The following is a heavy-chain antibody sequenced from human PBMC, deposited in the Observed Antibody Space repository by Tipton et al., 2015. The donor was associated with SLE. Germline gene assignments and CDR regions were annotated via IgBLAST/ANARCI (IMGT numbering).Heavy chain of an antibody. V-gene: IGHV4-31*03. CDR3: ARGGGAAYVPLDY. CDR2: IYYSGST. J-gene: IGHJ4*02. D-gene: IGHD3-10*02. CDR1: GGSIRSGGYY. Sequence: TLSLTCTVSGGSIRSGGYYWSWIRQHPGKGLEWIGYIYYSGSTYYNPSLKSRVTISVDTSKNQFSLKLSSVTAADTAVYYCARGGGAAYVPLDYWGQGTLVTVSS.